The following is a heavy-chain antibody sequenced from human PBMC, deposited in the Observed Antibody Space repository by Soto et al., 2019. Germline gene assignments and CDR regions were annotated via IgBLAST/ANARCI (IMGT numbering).Heavy chain of an antibody. CDR3: AIASSGWYNYYYGMDV. CDR2: IYYSGST. D-gene: IGHD6-19*01. CDR1: GGSISSYY. Sequence: SETLSLTCTVSGGSISSYYWSWIRQPPGKGLEWIGYIYYSGSTNYNPSLKSRVTISVDTSKNQFSLKLSSVTAADTAVYYCAIASSGWYNYYYGMDVWGQRTTVTVSS. V-gene: IGHV4-59*01. J-gene: IGHJ6*02.